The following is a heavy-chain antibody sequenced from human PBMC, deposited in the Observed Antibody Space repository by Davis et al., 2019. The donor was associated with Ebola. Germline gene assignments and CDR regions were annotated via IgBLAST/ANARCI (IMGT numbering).Heavy chain of an antibody. J-gene: IGHJ6*02. CDR3: TTDLLKVVVPAAILDYYYYYGMDV. V-gene: IGHV3-15*07. Sequence: PGGSLRLSCAASGFTFSNAWMNWVRQAPGKGLEWVGRIKSKTDGGTTDYAAPVKGRFTISRDDSKNTLYLQMNSLKAEDTAVYYCTTDLLKVVVPAAILDYYYYYGMDVWGQGTTVTVSS. CDR1: GFTFSNAW. CDR2: IKSKTDGGTT. D-gene: IGHD2-2*02.